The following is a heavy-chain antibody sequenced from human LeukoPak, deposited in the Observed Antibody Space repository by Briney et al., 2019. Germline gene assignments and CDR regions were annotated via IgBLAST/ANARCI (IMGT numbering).Heavy chain of an antibody. CDR2: IFYSGST. Sequence: SETLPLTCTVSGGSISSYYWSWIRQPPGKGLEYIGYIFYSGSTNYNPSLKSRVTISVDTSKNQFSLKLSSVTAADTAVYYCARGGRDGFKRGSYYFDYWGQGTLVTVSS. D-gene: IGHD5-24*01. CDR3: ARGGRDGFKRGSYYFDY. CDR1: GGSISSYY. J-gene: IGHJ4*02. V-gene: IGHV4-59*01.